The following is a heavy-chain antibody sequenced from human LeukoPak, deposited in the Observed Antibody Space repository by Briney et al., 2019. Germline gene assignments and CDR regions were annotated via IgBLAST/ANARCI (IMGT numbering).Heavy chain of an antibody. V-gene: IGHV1-69*13. CDR3: ASGHYLPADYYGMDV. J-gene: IGHJ6*02. Sequence: SVKVSCKASGGTFSSYAISWVRQAPGQGLEWMGGIIPIFGTANYAQKFQGRVTITANESTSTAYMELSSLRSEDTAVYYCASGHYLPADYYGMDVWGQGTTVTVSS. CDR1: GGTFSSYA. CDR2: IIPIFGTA. D-gene: IGHD3-10*01.